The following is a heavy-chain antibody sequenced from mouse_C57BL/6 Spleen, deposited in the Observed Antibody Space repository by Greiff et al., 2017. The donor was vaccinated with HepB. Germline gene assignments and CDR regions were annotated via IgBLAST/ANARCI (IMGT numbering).Heavy chain of an antibody. Sequence: QVQLQQSGPGLVQPSQRLSITCTVSGFSLTSYGVHWVRQSPGKGLEWLGVIWRGGSTDYNAAFMSRLSITKDNSKSQVFFKMNSLQADDTAIYYCAKNQLDGYYGAMDYWGQGTSVTVSS. CDR3: AKNQLDGYYGAMDY. D-gene: IGHD2-3*01. CDR2: IWRGGST. CDR1: GFSLTSYG. J-gene: IGHJ4*01. V-gene: IGHV2-5*01.